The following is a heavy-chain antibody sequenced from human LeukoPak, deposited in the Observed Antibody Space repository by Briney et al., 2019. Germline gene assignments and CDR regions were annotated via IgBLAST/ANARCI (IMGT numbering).Heavy chain of an antibody. CDR2: LYHGGSA. D-gene: IGHD3-16*02. J-gene: IGHJ4*02. CDR3: ARDCYTTGCD. CDR1: GFTVSSNY. V-gene: IGHV3-66*01. Sequence: GGSLRLSCVASGFTVSSNYMSWVRQAPGKGLEWVSVLYHGGSAYYVDSVKGRFTISRDNSKNTLYLQMSSLGAEDTAVYYCARDCYTTGCDWGQGTMVTVSS.